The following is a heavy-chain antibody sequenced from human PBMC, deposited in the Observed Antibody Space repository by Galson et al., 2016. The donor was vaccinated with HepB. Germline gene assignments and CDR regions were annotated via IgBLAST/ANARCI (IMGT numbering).Heavy chain of an antibody. J-gene: IGHJ6*02. V-gene: IGHV3-64*02. CDR3: GGDRGGCQSSSCYPFYGMDV. Sequence: SLRLSCAASGFTFRSFAMHWVRQAPGKGLEYVSTISNSGGSTHYADSVKARFTISRDNSKNTLYLQMGSLRADDMAVYYCGGDRGGCQSSSCYPFYGMDVWGRGTTVTVSS. CDR2: ISNSGGST. D-gene: IGHD2-2*01. CDR1: GFTFRSFA.